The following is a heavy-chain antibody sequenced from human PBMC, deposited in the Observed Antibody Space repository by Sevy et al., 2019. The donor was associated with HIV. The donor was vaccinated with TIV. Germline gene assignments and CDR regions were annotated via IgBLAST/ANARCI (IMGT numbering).Heavy chain of an antibody. CDR3: ARESRSYYGMDV. Sequence: SETLSLTCTVSGGSTSSSSYYWGWIRQPPGKGLEWIGSIYYSGSTYYNPSLKSRVTISVDTSKNQFSLKLSSVTAADTAVYYCARESRSYYGMDVWGQGTTVTVSS. CDR1: GGSTSSSSYY. D-gene: IGHD6-13*01. CDR2: IYYSGST. J-gene: IGHJ6*02. V-gene: IGHV4-39*02.